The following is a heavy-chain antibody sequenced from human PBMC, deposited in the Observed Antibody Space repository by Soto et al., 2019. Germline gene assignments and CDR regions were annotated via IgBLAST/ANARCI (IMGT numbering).Heavy chain of an antibody. J-gene: IGHJ6*02. D-gene: IGHD3-22*01. Sequence: ASVKVSCKASGGTFSSYAISWVRQAPGQGLEWMGGIIPIFGTANYAQKFQGRVTITADESTSTAYMELSSLRSEDTAVYYCARGAYYDSSVPMPAPKSIHYYYYYGMDVWGQGTTVTVSS. V-gene: IGHV1-69*13. CDR3: ARGAYYDSSVPMPAPKSIHYYYYYGMDV. CDR1: GGTFSSYA. CDR2: IIPIFGTA.